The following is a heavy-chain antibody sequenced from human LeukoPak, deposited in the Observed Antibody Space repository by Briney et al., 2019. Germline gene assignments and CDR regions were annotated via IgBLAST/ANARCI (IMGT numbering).Heavy chain of an antibody. CDR3: ASAVVGATTGPYFDY. D-gene: IGHD1-26*01. J-gene: IGHJ4*02. V-gene: IGHV1-2*02. CDR1: GYTFTCYY. Sequence: ASVKVSCKASGYTFTCYYMHWVRQAPGQGLEWMGWINPNSGGTNYAQKFQGRVTMTRDTSISTAYMELSRLRSDDTAVYYCASAVVGATTGPYFDYWGQGTLVTVSS. CDR2: INPNSGGT.